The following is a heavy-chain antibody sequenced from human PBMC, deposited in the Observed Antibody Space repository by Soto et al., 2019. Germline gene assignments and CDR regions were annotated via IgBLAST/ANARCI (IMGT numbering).Heavy chain of an antibody. D-gene: IGHD3-9*01. CDR2: IWYDGSNK. Sequence: GGSLRLSCAASGFTFSSYGMHWVRQAPGKGLEWVAVIWYDGSNKYYADSVKGRFTISRDNSKNTLYLQMNSLRAEDTAVYYCARVDYDILTGYPENYFDYWGQGTLVTVSS. CDR1: GFTFSSYG. J-gene: IGHJ4*02. CDR3: ARVDYDILTGYPENYFDY. V-gene: IGHV3-33*01.